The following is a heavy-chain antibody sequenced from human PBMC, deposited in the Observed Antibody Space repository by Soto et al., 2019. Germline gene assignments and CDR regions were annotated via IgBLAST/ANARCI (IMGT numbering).Heavy chain of an antibody. J-gene: IGHJ5*02. Sequence: PSETLSLTCSVSGDSISNSRFYWAWIRQPPGEGLEWIGSIYHTGNAYYNPSLKSRVTISVDTSKNQFSLKLSSVTAADTAVYYCARVGGINWFDPWGQGTLVTVSS. D-gene: IGHD1-20*01. CDR1: GDSISNSRFY. CDR2: IYHTGNA. V-gene: IGHV4-39*07. CDR3: ARVGGINWFDP.